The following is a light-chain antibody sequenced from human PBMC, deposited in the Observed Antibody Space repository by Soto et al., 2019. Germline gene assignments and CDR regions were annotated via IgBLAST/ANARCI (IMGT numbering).Light chain of an antibody. Sequence: QSVLTQPPSVSGAPGQRVTISCTGRSSNIGAGYDVHWYQQLPGTAPKLLIHSDNQRPSGVPDRFSGPKSGTSASLAISGLQSGDEADYYCATWDDTLNGRVFGGGTKLTVL. CDR3: ATWDDTLNGRV. CDR1: SSNIGAGYD. J-gene: IGLJ3*02. CDR2: SDN. V-gene: IGLV1-40*01.